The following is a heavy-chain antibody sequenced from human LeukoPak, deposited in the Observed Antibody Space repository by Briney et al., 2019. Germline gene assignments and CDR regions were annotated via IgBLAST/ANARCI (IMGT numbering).Heavy chain of an antibody. CDR1: GVTFTNFA. Sequence: GGSLRLYCAASGVTFTNFAMTWLRQAPGKGLEWVSGISISGGSTDYADSVKGRFTISRDNSKNTLYLQMNSLRAEDTAVYYCAKVPAGNKVEYWGQGTLVTVSS. CDR3: AKVPAGNKVEY. V-gene: IGHV3-23*01. D-gene: IGHD6-19*01. CDR2: ISISGGST. J-gene: IGHJ4*02.